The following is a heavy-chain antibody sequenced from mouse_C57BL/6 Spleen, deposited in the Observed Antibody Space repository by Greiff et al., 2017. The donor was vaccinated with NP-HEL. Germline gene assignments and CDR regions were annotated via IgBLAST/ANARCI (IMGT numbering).Heavy chain of an antibody. CDR3: ARNIYYGSSYPFYWYFDV. D-gene: IGHD1-1*01. Sequence: QVQLQQSGAELVKPGASVKLSCKASGYTFTEYTIHWVKQRSGQGLEWIGWFYPGSGSIKYNEKFKDKATLTADKSSSTVYMELSRLTSEDSAVYFCARNIYYGSSYPFYWYFDVWGTGTTVTVSS. CDR1: GYTFTEYT. CDR2: FYPGSGSI. V-gene: IGHV1-62-2*01. J-gene: IGHJ1*03.